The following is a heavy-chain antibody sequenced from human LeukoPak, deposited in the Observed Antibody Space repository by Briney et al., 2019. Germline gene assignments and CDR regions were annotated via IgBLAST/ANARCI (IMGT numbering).Heavy chain of an antibody. CDR2: ISGSGGST. Sequence: PGGSLRLSCAASGFTFSSYAMSWVRQAPGKGLEWVSAISGSGGSTYYADSVKGRFTISRDNSKNTLYLQMNSLRAEDTAVYYCAKVTARPIYTYYYDSSGYDPWGQGTLVTVSS. J-gene: IGHJ5*02. V-gene: IGHV3-23*01. D-gene: IGHD3-22*01. CDR3: AKVTARPIYTYYYDSSGYDP. CDR1: GFTFSSYA.